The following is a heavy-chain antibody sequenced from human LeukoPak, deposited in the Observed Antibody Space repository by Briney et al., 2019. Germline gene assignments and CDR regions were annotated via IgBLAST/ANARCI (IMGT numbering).Heavy chain of an antibody. V-gene: IGHV1-2*02. CDR2: INPNSGGT. D-gene: IGHD6-19*01. CDR3: AVARGGQVLAFDI. J-gene: IGHJ3*02. CDR1: GYTFTGYY. Sequence: ASVKVSCKASGYTFTGYYMHWVRQAPGQGLEWMGWINPNSGGTNYAQKFQGRVTMTRDTSISTAYMELRSLRSDDTAVYYCAVARGGQVLAFDIWGQGTMVTVSS.